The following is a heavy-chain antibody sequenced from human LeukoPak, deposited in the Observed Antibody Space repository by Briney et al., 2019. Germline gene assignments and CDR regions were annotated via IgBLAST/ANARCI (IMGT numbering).Heavy chain of an antibody. CDR2: IYYSGST. Sequence: PSETLSLTCAVYGGSFSSYYWGWIRQPPGKGLEWIGSIYYSGSTYYNPSLKSRVTISVDTSKNQFSLKLSSVTAADTAVYYCARAPTGTVDYWGQGTLVTVSS. D-gene: IGHD1-1*01. J-gene: IGHJ4*02. V-gene: IGHV4-39*07. CDR1: GGSFSSYY. CDR3: ARAPTGTVDY.